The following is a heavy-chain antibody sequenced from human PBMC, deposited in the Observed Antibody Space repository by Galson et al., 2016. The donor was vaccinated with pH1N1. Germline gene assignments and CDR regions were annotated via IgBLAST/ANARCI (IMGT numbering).Heavy chain of an antibody. CDR1: GFTFSSFG. V-gene: IGHV3-30*18. CDR2: ISYDGRND. CDR3: AKATEFCRGGIGYANWFDP. J-gene: IGHJ5*02. D-gene: IGHD2-15*01. Sequence: SLRLSCAASGFTFSSFGMHWVRQAPGKGLEWVAVISYDGRNDYYADSVEGCSALSRDNSKNTMYMQMNSLRPEDTAMYYCAKATEFCRGGIGYANWFDPWGQGTLVTVSS.